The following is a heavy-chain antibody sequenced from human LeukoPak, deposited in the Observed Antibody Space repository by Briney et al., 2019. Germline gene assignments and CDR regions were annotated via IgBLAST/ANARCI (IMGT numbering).Heavy chain of an antibody. J-gene: IGHJ1*01. V-gene: IGHV3-74*01. CDR1: GFTVSSNY. CDR2: INSDGSDT. Sequence: GGSLRLSCAGSGFTVSSNYMNWVRQAPGKGLVWVSGINSDGSDTYYADSVKGRFTISRDNAKNALYLQMNSLRAEDTAVYYCYGGNAESWGQGTLVTVSS. D-gene: IGHD4-23*01. CDR3: YGGNAES.